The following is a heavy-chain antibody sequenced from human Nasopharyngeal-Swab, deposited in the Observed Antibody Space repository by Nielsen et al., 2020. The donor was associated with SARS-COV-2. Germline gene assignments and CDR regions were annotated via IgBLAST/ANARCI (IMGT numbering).Heavy chain of an antibody. CDR1: GYTLTELS. Sequence: ASVKVSCKVSGYTLTELSMHWVRQAPGKGLEWMGGFDPEDGETIYAQKFQGRVTMTEDTSIDTAYMELSSLRSEDTAVYYCATFRYYDILTGYYLSYYFDYWGQGTLVTVSS. J-gene: IGHJ4*02. CDR2: FDPEDGET. CDR3: ATFRYYDILTGYYLSYYFDY. V-gene: IGHV1-24*01. D-gene: IGHD3-9*01.